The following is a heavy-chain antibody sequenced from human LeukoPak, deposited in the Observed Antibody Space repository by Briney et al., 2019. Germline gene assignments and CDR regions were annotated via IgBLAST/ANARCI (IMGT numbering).Heavy chain of an antibody. Sequence: ASVKVSCKASGYTFTSYDINWVRQATGQGLEWMGWMNPNSGNTGYAQKFQGRVTMTRNTSISTAYMELSSLRSEDTAVYYCARGGGYSGYDPNGIAYWGQGTLVTVSS. CDR1: GYTFTSYD. D-gene: IGHD5-12*01. J-gene: IGHJ4*02. CDR3: ARGGGYSGYDPNGIAY. CDR2: MNPNSGNT. V-gene: IGHV1-8*01.